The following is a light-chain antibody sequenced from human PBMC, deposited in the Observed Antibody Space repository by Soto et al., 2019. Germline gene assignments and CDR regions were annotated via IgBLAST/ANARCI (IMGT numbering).Light chain of an antibody. J-gene: IGKJ1*01. V-gene: IGKV1-5*01. Sequence: DIQMTQSPSTLSASVGDRVTITCRASHSISSWLAWYQQKPGKAPKLLIFDASSLESGVPSRFSGRGSGTDFTLTISSLQPDDSATYYCQHYNSYPWKFGQGTKVDIK. CDR1: HSISSW. CDR3: QHYNSYPWK. CDR2: DAS.